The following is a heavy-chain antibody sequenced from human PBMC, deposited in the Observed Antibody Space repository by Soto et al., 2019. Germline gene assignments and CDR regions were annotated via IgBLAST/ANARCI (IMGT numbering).Heavy chain of an antibody. Sequence: EVQLVGSGGGLVQPGGSLRLSCVASGFTFSAYDMHWVRQATGKGLEWVAAIGTQHDTYYPDSVKGRFTISRENAKNSLYLQMSSLTAGDTAVYYCARQASYWHGGGGWFDPWGQGTLVTVSS. CDR1: GFTFSAYD. D-gene: IGHD3-16*01. J-gene: IGHJ5*02. CDR2: IGTQHDT. CDR3: ARQASYWHGGGGWFDP. V-gene: IGHV3-13*01.